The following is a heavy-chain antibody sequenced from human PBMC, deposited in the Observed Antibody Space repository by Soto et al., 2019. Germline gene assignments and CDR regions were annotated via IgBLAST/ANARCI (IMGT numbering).Heavy chain of an antibody. CDR2: ISYDGSNK. D-gene: IGHD3-3*01. CDR1: GFTFSSYA. V-gene: IGHV3-30-3*01. CDR3: ARDEGYFWSGYGAFDN. Sequence: QVQLVESGGGVVQPGRSLRLSCAASGFTFSSYAMHWVRQAPGKGLEWEAVISYDGSNKYYADSVKGRFTITRDHSKNTLYLQMNSLRAEDRAVYYCARDEGYFWSGYGAFDNWGQGTMVTVSS. J-gene: IGHJ3*02.